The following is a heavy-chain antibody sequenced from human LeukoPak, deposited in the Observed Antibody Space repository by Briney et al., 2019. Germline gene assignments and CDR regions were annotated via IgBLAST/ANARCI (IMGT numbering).Heavy chain of an antibody. CDR2: TSHAGIS. J-gene: IGHJ5*02. V-gene: IGHV4-39*01. CDR1: GESIRSTTF. Sequence: SDTLSLTCSVSGESIRSTTFWGWIRQSPGMGPEWIASTSHAGISYYNPSLSSRVTVSADSSKNQFSLRLSSVTAADTAVYYCARRGGHSWDVGNWFDPWGQGTPVTVSS. CDR3: ARRGGHSWDVGNWFDP. D-gene: IGHD6-13*01.